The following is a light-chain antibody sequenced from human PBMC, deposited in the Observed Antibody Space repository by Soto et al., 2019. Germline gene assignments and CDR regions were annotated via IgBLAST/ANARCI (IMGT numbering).Light chain of an antibody. Sequence: EIMMTQSPGTLSVSPGEGATLSCTASQSANRNLAWYQQQPGQPPRLLLYGASTRATGIPVRFRGSGSGKEFTLSISSLQSEDSAVYYCHQYNSWPRGTFGPGTHVESK. V-gene: IGKV3-15*01. CDR1: QSANRN. CDR3: HQYNSWPRGT. J-gene: IGKJ3*01. CDR2: GAS.